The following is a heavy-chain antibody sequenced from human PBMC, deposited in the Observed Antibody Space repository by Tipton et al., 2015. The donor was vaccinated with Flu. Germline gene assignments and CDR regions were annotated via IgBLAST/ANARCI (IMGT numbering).Heavy chain of an antibody. J-gene: IGHJ6*02. CDR2: ISSSGSTI. V-gene: IGHV3-48*03. CDR3: ARLCWAFGELLFSPKNYGMDV. D-gene: IGHD3-10*01. CDR1: GFTFSSYE. Sequence: SLRLPCAASGFTFSSYEMNWVRQAPGKGLEWVSYISSSGSTIYYADSVKGRFTISRDNAKNSLYLQMNSLRAEDTAVYYCARLCWAFGELLFSPKNYGMDVWGQGTTVTVSS.